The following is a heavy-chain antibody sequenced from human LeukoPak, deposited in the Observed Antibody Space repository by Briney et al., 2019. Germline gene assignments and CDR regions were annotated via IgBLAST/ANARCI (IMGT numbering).Heavy chain of an antibody. Sequence: SETLSLTCTVSGGSISSYYWSWIRQPPGKGLEWIGEINHSGSTNYNPSLKSRVTISVDTSKNQFSLKLSSVTAADTAVYYCARRRLLRYFDWWGQGTLVTVSS. D-gene: IGHD3-9*01. CDR3: ARRRLLRYFDW. J-gene: IGHJ4*02. CDR1: GGSISSYY. V-gene: IGHV4-34*01. CDR2: INHSGST.